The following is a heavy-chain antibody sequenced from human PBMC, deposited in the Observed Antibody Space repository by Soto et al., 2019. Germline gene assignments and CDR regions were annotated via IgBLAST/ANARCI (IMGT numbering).Heavy chain of an antibody. CDR2: IYYSGST. J-gene: IGHJ4*02. Sequence: LSLTCTVSGGSISSGGYYWSWVRQHPGKGLEWIGYIYYSGSTYYNPSLKSRVTISVDTSKNQFSLKLSSVTAADTAVYYCASGRNYYDSSGYADWGQGTLVTVSS. CDR1: GGSISSGGYY. V-gene: IGHV4-31*03. D-gene: IGHD3-22*01. CDR3: ASGRNYYDSSGYAD.